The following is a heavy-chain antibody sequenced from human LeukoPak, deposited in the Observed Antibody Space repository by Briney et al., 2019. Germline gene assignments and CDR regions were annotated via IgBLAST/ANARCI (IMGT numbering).Heavy chain of an antibody. CDR2: IYWDDDK. J-gene: IGHJ4*02. D-gene: IGHD2-21*01. CDR3: AHKFLLYYFDY. CDR1: GFLFSTRGVG. V-gene: IGHV2-5*02. Sequence: SGPTLVNPTQTLTLTCTFSGFLFSTRGVGVGWIRQPPGKALEWLALIYWDDDKRYSPSLKSRLTITKDTSKNQVVLTMTNMDPVDTATYYCAHKFLLYYFDYWGQGTLVTVSS.